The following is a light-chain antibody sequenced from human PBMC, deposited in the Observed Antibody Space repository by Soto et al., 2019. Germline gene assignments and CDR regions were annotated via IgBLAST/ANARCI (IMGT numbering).Light chain of an antibody. CDR3: CSYAGSRTCV. V-gene: IGLV1-51*01. Sequence: QSVLTQPPAVSAAQGQKLTISCAGTTSNIGDNYVSWYQQVPGAAPKLLMYDNDKRPSGIPDRFSGSKSGTSATLGITGLQTGDEADYYCCSYAGSRTCVFGGGTNFTVL. J-gene: IGLJ2*01. CDR1: TSNIGDNY. CDR2: DND.